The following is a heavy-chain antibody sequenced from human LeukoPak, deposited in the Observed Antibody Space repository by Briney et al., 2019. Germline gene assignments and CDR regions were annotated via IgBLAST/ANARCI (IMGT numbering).Heavy chain of an antibody. J-gene: IGHJ4*02. CDR1: GFTFSSYG. D-gene: IGHD3-10*01. V-gene: IGHV3-33*01. CDR3: ARDRGFGAPDY. Sequence: GGSLRLSCAASGFTFSSYGMHWVRQAPGKGLEWVAVIWYDGSNKYYADSVKGRFTISRDNSKNTLYLQMNSLGAEDTAVYYCARDRGFGAPDYWAREPWSPSPQ. CDR2: IWYDGSNK.